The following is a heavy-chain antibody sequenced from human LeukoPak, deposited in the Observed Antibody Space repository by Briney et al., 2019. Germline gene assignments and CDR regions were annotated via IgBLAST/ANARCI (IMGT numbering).Heavy chain of an antibody. J-gene: IGHJ4*02. CDR3: ARSTGNCTFDY. D-gene: IGHD2-8*02. V-gene: IGHV3-64*01. CDR2: ISGSGGTT. Sequence: GGSLRLSCAASGFTFSNYAMHWVRQPPGKGLEYVSSISGSGGTTYYAHSVKGRFTISRDNSKNTLYLQMGSLRTEDMAVYYCARSTGNCTFDYWGQGTLVTVSS. CDR1: GFTFSNYA.